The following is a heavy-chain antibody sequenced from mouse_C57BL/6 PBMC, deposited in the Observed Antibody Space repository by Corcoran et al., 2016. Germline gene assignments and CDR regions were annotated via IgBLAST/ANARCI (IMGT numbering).Heavy chain of an antibody. CDR3: ALFTTVVATFDY. V-gene: IGHV1-75*01. CDR2: IFTGSGST. D-gene: IGHD1-1*01. CDR1: GYTFTDYY. J-gene: IGHJ2*01. Sequence: QVQLQQSGPELVKPGASVQISGKASGYTFTDYYINWVKQRPGQGLEWIGWIFTGSGSTYYNEKFKGKATLTVDTSSSTAYMLLSSLTSEYSAGYFCALFTTVVATFDYWGQGTTLTVSS.